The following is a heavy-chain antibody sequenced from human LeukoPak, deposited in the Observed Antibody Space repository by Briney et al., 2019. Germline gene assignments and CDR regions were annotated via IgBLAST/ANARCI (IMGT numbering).Heavy chain of an antibody. V-gene: IGHV3-49*04. CDR1: GFTFGDYA. Sequence: PGRSLRLSCTASGFTFGDYAMSWVRQAAGKGLEWVGFIRSKAYGGTTEYAASVKGRVTISRDDSKSVAYLQMNSLNTEDTGVYYCARAQLGIRYWGQGTLVTVSS. CDR3: ARAQLGIRY. CDR2: IRSKAYGGTT. J-gene: IGHJ4*02. D-gene: IGHD7-27*01.